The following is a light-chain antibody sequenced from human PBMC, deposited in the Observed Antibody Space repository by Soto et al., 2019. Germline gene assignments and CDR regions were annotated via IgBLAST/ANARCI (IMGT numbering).Light chain of an antibody. Sequence: DLQMTQYPSSLSASVGDRVTITCRASQSINSYLNWYQQKPGKAPKLLIYAASSLQSGAPSRFSGSGSGTDFTLTISSLQPEDFATYYCQQTYRPPRTFGQGTKVDIK. CDR1: QSINSY. J-gene: IGKJ1*01. V-gene: IGKV1-39*01. CDR2: AAS. CDR3: QQTYRPPRT.